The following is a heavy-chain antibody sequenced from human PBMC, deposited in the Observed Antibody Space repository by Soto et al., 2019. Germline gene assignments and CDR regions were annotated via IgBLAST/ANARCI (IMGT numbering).Heavy chain of an antibody. J-gene: IGHJ4*01. CDR1: GYTFTGYA. CDR2: INGGNGDT. CDR3: ARGYCSSTSCQYYFDF. V-gene: IGHV1-3*01. Sequence: GASVKVYCKASGYTFTGYAIHWVRQAPGQRHEWMGWINGGNGDTKYSQKFQGRVTITRDTSASTAYMELTSLGSEDTAVYHCARGYCSSTSCQYYFDFWGHGTLVTVSS. D-gene: IGHD2-2*01.